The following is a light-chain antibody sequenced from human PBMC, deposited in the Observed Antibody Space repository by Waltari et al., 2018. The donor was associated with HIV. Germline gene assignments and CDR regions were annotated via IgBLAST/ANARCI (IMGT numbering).Light chain of an antibody. V-gene: IGLV1-47*01. CDR3: AAWDDSLSAWV. J-gene: IGLJ3*02. CDR1: SSNIGSNY. Sequence: QSVLTQPPSASGTPGQRVSISCSGSSSNIGSNYVSWYQQLPGTAPKLLMYRNDERPSGVPERFSGSKSGTSASLAISGLRSEDEADYYCAAWDDSLSAWVFGGGTKLTVL. CDR2: RND.